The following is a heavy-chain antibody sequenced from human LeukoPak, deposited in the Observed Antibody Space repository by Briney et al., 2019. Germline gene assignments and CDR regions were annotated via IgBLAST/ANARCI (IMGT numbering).Heavy chain of an antibody. V-gene: IGHV4-59*02. J-gene: IGHJ4*02. Sequence: SETLSLTCTISGGSVSDYYWSRIRQSPGKGLEWIGYIYHTGSTSYSPSLKSRVTISADTSQNQFSLKLSSVTAADTAVYYCASRKLGNDYWGQGTLVTVSS. CDR3: ASRKLGNDY. CDR1: GGSVSDYY. CDR2: IYHTGST. D-gene: IGHD7-27*01.